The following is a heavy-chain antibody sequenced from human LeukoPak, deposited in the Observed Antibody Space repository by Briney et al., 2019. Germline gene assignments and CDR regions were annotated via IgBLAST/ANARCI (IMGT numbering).Heavy chain of an antibody. CDR2: IWYDGSNK. J-gene: IGHJ3*02. CDR1: GFTLSSYA. D-gene: IGHD6-13*01. CDR3: ARIVYEQQLVDVAFDI. V-gene: IGHV3-33*01. Sequence: GGSLRLSCAASGFTLSSYAMHWVRQAPGEGLEWGAVIWYDGSNKYYADSVKGRFTISRDNSKNTLYLQMNSLRAGDTAVYYCARIVYEQQLVDVAFDIWGQGTMVTVSS.